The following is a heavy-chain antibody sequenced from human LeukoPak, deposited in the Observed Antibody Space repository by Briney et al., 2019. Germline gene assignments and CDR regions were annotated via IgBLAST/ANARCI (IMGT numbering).Heavy chain of an antibody. CDR1: GYTFTSYH. CDR3: ARDYVDDIPMIKDY. Sequence: GASVKVSCKASGYTFTSYHMDWVRQAPGQGLEWMGKINLSGGSTTYAQKFQGRVTMTRDTSTSTVYMELSSLRSEDTAVYYCARDYVDDIPMIKDYWGQGTLVTVSS. CDR2: INLSGGST. V-gene: IGHV1-46*01. J-gene: IGHJ4*02. D-gene: IGHD2-8*01.